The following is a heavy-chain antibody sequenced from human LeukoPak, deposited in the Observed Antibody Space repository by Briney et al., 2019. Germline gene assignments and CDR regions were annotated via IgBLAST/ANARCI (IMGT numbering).Heavy chain of an antibody. CDR2: IWYDGSNK. Sequence: GGSLRRSCAASGFTFSSYGMHWVRQAPGKGLEWVAVIWYDGSNKYYADSVKGRFTISRDNSKNTLYLQMNSLRAEDTAVYYCARDPSQYCSSTSCLLEGYMDVWGKGTTVTVSS. CDR1: GFTFSSYG. D-gene: IGHD2-2*01. V-gene: IGHV3-33*01. J-gene: IGHJ6*04. CDR3: ARDPSQYCSSTSCLLEGYMDV.